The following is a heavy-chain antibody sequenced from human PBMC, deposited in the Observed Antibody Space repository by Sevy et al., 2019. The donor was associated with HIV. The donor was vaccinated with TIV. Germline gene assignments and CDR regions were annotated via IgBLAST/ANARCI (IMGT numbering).Heavy chain of an antibody. V-gene: IGHV3-23*01. CDR1: GFTFSSSA. CDR2: ISGSGDST. J-gene: IGHJ5*02. CDR3: AKGPDYGDYVGWIDP. Sequence: GGSLRLSCVASGFTFSSSAMSWVRQAPGKGLEWVSTISGSGDSTYFAHSVKGRFTISRDNSKNTLYLQMDSLRAEGTAVYYCAKGPDYGDYVGWIDPWGQGTLVTVSS. D-gene: IGHD4-17*01.